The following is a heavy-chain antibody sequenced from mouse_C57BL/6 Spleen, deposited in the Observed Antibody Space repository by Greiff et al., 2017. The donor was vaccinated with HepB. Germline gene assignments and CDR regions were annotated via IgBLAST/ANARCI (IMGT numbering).Heavy chain of an antibody. Sequence: QVQLKESGAELVRPGTSVKMSCKASGYTFTNYWIGWAKQRPGHGLEWIGDIYPGGGYTNYNEKFKGKATLTADKSSSTAYMQFSSLTSEDSAIYYCARGDYGSSYWYFDVWGTGTTVTVSS. CDR1: GYTFTNYW. J-gene: IGHJ1*03. CDR3: ARGDYGSSYWYFDV. V-gene: IGHV1-63*01. D-gene: IGHD1-1*01. CDR2: IYPGGGYT.